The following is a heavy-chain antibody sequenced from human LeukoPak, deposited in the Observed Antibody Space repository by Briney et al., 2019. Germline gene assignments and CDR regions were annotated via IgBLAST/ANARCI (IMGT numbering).Heavy chain of an antibody. CDR3: TKGRGI. Sequence: SETLSLTCTVSGGSISSGSYDWYWIRQPAGKGLEWIGHIYTSGTSNYNPSLRSRVTISVDTSKNQFSLKLTSVTAVDTAVYYCTKGRGIWGQGTLVTVSS. CDR2: IYTSGTS. CDR1: GGSISSGSYD. D-gene: IGHD3-10*01. J-gene: IGHJ4*02. V-gene: IGHV4-61*09.